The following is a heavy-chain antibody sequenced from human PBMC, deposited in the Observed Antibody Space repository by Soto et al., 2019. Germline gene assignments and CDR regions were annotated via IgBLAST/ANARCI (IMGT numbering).Heavy chain of an antibody. J-gene: IGHJ3*02. V-gene: IGHV1-69*02. CDR3: ARSGGVIVPDAFDI. D-gene: IGHD3-16*02. Sequence: QVQLVQSGAEVKKPGSSVKVSCKASGGTFSSYTISWVRQAPGQGLEWMGRIIPILGIANYAQKFQGRVTITADKSTSTAYMELRSLRSEDTAVYYCARSGGVIVPDAFDIWGQGTMVTVSS. CDR1: GGTFSSYT. CDR2: IIPILGIA.